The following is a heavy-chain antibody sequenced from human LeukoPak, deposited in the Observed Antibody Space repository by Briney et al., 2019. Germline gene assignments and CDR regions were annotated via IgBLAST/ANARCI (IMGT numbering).Heavy chain of an antibody. D-gene: IGHD6-19*01. V-gene: IGHV3-7*01. J-gene: IGHJ5*02. CDR1: GFTFSNYW. CDR3: ARDFWPRIPVESYFDP. CDR2: INQDGSEK. Sequence: GGSLRLSCAVSGFTFSNYWMSWVRQTPGKGLEWVANINQDGSEKYYVDSVKGRFTISRDNAKNSLYLQMHSLRAEDAAIYYCARDFWPRIPVESYFDPWGQGTPVIVSS.